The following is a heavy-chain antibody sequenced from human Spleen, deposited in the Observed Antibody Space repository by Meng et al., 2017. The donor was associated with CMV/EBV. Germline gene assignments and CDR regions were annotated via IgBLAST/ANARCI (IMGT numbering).Heavy chain of an antibody. CDR2: IIPIFGTA. CDR3: ARDTRDCSSTSCYIWLYYYYGMDV. V-gene: IGHV1-69*05. D-gene: IGHD2-2*02. CDR1: GGTFSTYG. J-gene: IGHJ6*02. Sequence: SVKVSCKASGGTFSTYGISWVRQAPGQGLEWMGGIIPIFGTANYAQKFQGRVTITTDESTSTAYMELSSLRSEDTAVYYCARDTRDCSSTSCYIWLYYYYGMDVWGQGTTVTVSS.